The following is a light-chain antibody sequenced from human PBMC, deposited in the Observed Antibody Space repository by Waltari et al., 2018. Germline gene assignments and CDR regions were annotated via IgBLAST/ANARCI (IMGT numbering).Light chain of an antibody. CDR1: QSVLYTSNNKNN. J-gene: IGKJ5*01. Sequence: DIVMTQSPDPMPVSLGERATINCKSSQSVLYTSNNKNNLAWFQQKPGQPPKLLIYWASTRESGVPDRFSGSGSGTDFSLTISSLQAEDVAVYFCQQFHSTPITFGQGTRLEI. V-gene: IGKV4-1*01. CDR3: QQFHSTPIT. CDR2: WAS.